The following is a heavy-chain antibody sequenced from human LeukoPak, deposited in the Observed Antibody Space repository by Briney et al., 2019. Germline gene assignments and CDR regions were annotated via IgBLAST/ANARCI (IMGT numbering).Heavy chain of an antibody. D-gene: IGHD3-16*01. V-gene: IGHV3-7*01. CDR1: GFTFSSHW. J-gene: IGHJ4*02. CDR3: ARAPAFGAVDY. Sequence: GGSLRLSCAASGFTFSSHWMSWVRQAPGKGLEWVANIKPDGSEKYPVDSVKGRFTVTRDNAKNSLYLQMNRLRDEDSAVYYCARAPAFGAVDYWGQGTLVTVSS. CDR2: IKPDGSEK.